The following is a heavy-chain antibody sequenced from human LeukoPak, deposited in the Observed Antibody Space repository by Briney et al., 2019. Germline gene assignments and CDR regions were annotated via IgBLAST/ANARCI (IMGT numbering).Heavy chain of an antibody. D-gene: IGHD6-13*01. CDR2: IYYSGSN. CDR1: GGSISSYY. V-gene: IGHV4-59*08. CDR3: ARLRRDSSSWTYYFDY. Sequence: SETLSLTCTVSGGSISSYYWSWIRQPPGKGLEWIGYIYYSGSNNYNPSLKSRVTISVDTSKNQFSLKLSSVTAADTAVYYCARLRRDSSSWTYYFDYWGQGTLVTVSS. J-gene: IGHJ4*02.